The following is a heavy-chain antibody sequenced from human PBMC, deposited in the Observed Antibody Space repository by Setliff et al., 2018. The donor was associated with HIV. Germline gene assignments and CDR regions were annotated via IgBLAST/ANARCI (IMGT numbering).Heavy chain of an antibody. Sequence: SETLSLTCSVSGGSISSGSYYWNWIRQPAGKGLEWIGRIYTSGSTNYNPSLQSRVTISVDTSKNQFSLKLSSVTAADTAVYYCAGTELRYYDSSGFDPWGQGTLVTVS. D-gene: IGHD3-22*01. CDR1: GGSISSGSYY. V-gene: IGHV4-61*02. CDR2: IYTSGST. CDR3: AGTELRYYDSSGFDP. J-gene: IGHJ5*02.